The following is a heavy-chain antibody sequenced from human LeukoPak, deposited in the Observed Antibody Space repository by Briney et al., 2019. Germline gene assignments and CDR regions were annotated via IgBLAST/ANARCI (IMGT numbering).Heavy chain of an antibody. D-gene: IGHD3-3*01. CDR1: AFTFSNYA. Sequence: PGGSLRLSCAASAFTFSNYAMSWVRQAPGKGLEWVSAISASGGSTYYADSVKGRFTISRDNSKDMLYLQMSSLRAEDTALYYCAKTRGGSGYYLTWGQGTLVTVSS. CDR3: AKTRGGSGYYLT. CDR2: ISASGGST. J-gene: IGHJ5*02. V-gene: IGHV3-23*01.